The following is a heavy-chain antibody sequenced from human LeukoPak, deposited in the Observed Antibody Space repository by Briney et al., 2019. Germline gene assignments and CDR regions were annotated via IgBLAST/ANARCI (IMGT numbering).Heavy chain of an antibody. CDR1: GFTFSRYA. D-gene: IGHD6-13*01. V-gene: IGHV3-30*04. CDR2: ISYDGSNK. J-gene: IGHJ4*02. CDR3: AREWQQLDY. Sequence: GRSLRLSCAASGFTFSRYAMHWVRQAPGKGLEWVAVISYDGSNKYYADSVKGRFTISRDNSKNTLYLQMNSLRAEDTAVYYCAREWQQLDYWGQGTLVTVSS.